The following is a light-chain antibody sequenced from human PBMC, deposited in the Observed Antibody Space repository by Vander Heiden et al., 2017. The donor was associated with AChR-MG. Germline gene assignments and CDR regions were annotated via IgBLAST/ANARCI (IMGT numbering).Light chain of an antibody. J-gene: IGLJ3*02. CDR2: ANS. CDR1: SSNIGAGHL. V-gene: IGLV1-40*01. Sequence: QSVLTQPPSVSGAPGPRVTISCTGNSSNIGAGHLVHWYQQLPVRAPKLRIDANSNRPSGVPDRFSGSKSGTSASLAITGLQAEDEADEYCQSYDNSLSGGVFGGGTRLTV. CDR3: QSYDNSLSGGV.